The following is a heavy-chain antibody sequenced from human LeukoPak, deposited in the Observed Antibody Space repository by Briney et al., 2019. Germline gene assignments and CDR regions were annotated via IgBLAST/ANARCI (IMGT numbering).Heavy chain of an antibody. CDR3: ARDGGWYPHPFDY. D-gene: IGHD6-19*01. CDR2: IKQDGSEK. V-gene: IGHV3-7*01. CDR1: GFTFSSYW. J-gene: IGHJ4*02. Sequence: GGSLRLSCAASGFTFSSYWMSWVRQAPGKGLEWVANIKQDGSEKYYVDSVKGRFTISRDNAKNSLYLQMNGLRAEDTAVYYCARDGGWYPHPFDYWGQGTLVTVSS.